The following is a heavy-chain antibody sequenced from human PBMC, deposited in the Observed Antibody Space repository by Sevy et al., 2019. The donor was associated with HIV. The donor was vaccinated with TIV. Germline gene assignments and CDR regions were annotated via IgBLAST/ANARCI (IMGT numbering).Heavy chain of an antibody. Sequence: ASVKVSCKASGGTFSSYAISWVRQDPGQGLEWMGGIIPIFGTANYAQKFQGRVTITADESTSTAYMELSSLRSEDTAVDYYAISMVPAAIPYYYYGMDVWGQGTTVTVSS. CDR2: IIPIFGTA. CDR3: AISMVPAAIPYYYYGMDV. D-gene: IGHD2-2*01. J-gene: IGHJ6*02. CDR1: GGTFSSYA. V-gene: IGHV1-69*13.